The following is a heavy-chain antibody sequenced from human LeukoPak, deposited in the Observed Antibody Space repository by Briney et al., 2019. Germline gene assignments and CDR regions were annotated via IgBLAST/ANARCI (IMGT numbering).Heavy chain of an antibody. J-gene: IGHJ4*02. CDR1: GFTFSTYW. V-gene: IGHV3-7*01. CDR2: IKQDGSEK. Sequence: PAGSLRLSCAASGFTFSTYWMSWVRQAPGKGLEWVANIKQDGSEKYYMDSVKGRFTISRHNAKNSLYLQMNSLSAEDTAVYYCARIRTAVAGNDYWGQGTLVTVSS. D-gene: IGHD6-19*01. CDR3: ARIRTAVAGNDY.